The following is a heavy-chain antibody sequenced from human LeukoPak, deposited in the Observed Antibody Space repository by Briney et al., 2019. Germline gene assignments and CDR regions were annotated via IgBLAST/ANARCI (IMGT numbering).Heavy chain of an antibody. V-gene: IGHV4-4*07. CDR2: IYTSGST. D-gene: IGHD3-22*01. Sequence: PSETLSLTCTVSGGSISSYYWSWIRQPAGKGLEWIGRIYTSGSTNYNPSLKSRVTMSVDTSKNQFSLKLSSVTAADTAVYYCARGRYYYDSSGYFDAFDIWGQGTMVTVSS. CDR1: GGSISSYY. CDR3: ARGRYYYDSSGYFDAFDI. J-gene: IGHJ3*02.